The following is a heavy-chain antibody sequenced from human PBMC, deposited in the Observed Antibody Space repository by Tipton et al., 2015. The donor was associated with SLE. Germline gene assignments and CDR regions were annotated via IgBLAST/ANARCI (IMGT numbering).Heavy chain of an antibody. CDR3: ARVVAERLGLDF. J-gene: IGHJ4*02. CDR1: GGSISSHY. CDR2: IYYSGTT. Sequence: TLSLTCSVSGGSISSHYWSWIRQPPGKGLEWIGYIYYSGTTNYNPSLKSRVAISMGTSKIQFSLRLSSVTAADTAVYFCARVVAERLGLDFWGQGILVSVSS. D-gene: IGHD3-16*01. V-gene: IGHV4-59*11.